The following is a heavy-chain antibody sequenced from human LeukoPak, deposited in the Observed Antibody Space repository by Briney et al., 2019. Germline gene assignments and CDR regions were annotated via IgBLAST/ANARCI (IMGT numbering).Heavy chain of an antibody. CDR3: ARVLAGTMVRGWVGVDA. J-gene: IGHJ6*02. CDR1: GGSISSYY. V-gene: IGHV4-59*08. CDR2: IYYSGST. Sequence: PSETLSLTCTVSGGSISSYYWSWIRQPPGKGLEWIGYIYYSGSTNYNPSLKSRVTISVDTSKNRFSLKLSSVTAADTAVYYCARVLAGTMVRGWVGVDAWGQGTTVTVSS. D-gene: IGHD3-10*01.